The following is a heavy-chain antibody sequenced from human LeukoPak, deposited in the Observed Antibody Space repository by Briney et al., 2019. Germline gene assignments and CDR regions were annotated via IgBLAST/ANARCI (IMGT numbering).Heavy chain of an antibody. D-gene: IGHD6-13*01. CDR2: ISTSDNTI. J-gene: IGHJ4*02. V-gene: IGHV3-48*03. CDR1: GFTFSRYE. Sequence: GGSLRLSCAASGFTFSRYEMNWVRQAPGKGLEWVSYISTSDNTIYYADSVKGRFTISRDNAKNSLYLQMNSLRAEDTAVYYCTNGLHGGQLLVPFDSWGQGTLVTVSS. CDR3: TNGLHGGQLLVPFDS.